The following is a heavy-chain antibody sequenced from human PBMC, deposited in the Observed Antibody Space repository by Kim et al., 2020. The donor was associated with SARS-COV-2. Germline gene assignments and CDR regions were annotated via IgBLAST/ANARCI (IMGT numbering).Heavy chain of an antibody. Sequence: GGSLRLSCAASGFTVSSNYMSWVRQAPGKGLEWVSVIYSGGSTYYADSVKGRFTISRDNSKNTLYLQMNSLRAEDTAVYYCARGGSSWNLYYYYYMDVWGKGTTVTVSS. J-gene: IGHJ6*03. V-gene: IGHV3-53*01. CDR2: IYSGGST. CDR1: GFTVSSNY. D-gene: IGHD6-13*01. CDR3: ARGGSSWNLYYYYYMDV.